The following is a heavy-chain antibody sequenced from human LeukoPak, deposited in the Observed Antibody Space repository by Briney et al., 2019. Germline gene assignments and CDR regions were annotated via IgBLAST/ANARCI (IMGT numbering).Heavy chain of an antibody. J-gene: IGHJ4*02. Sequence: GGSLRLSCEGSAFIFSGHWMNWVRQAPGKGLEWVSSISSSSSYIYYADSVKGRFTISRDNAKNSLYLQMNSLRAEDTAVYYCASQEAAGNWGQGTLVTVSS. V-gene: IGHV3-21*01. CDR2: ISSSSSYI. CDR1: AFIFSGHW. CDR3: ASQEAAGN. D-gene: IGHD6-13*01.